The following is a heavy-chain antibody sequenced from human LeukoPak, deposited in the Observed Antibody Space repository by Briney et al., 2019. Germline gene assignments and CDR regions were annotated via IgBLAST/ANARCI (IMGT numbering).Heavy chain of an antibody. J-gene: IGHJ3*02. CDR3: ARDWVGISRNAFDI. CDR2: INWYGGST. Sequence: GGSLRLSCAASGFTFDGYGMSWVRQAPGKGLEWVSNINWYGGSTGYADSVKGRFTISRDNAKKSLYLQMNSLRAEDTALYYCARDWVGISRNAFDIWGQGTMVTVSS. CDR1: GFTFDGYG. V-gene: IGHV3-20*04. D-gene: IGHD2-21*01.